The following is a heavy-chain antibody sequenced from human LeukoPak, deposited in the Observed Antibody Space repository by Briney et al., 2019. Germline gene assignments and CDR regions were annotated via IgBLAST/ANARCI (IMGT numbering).Heavy chain of an antibody. V-gene: IGHV4-39*01. J-gene: IGHJ4*02. CDR1: GGSISSSSYY. CDR2: IYYSGST. CDR3: LSGSYLGYFDY. Sequence: KPSETLSLTCTVSGGSISSSSYYWGWIRQPPGKGLEWIGSIYYSGSTYYNPSLKSRVTISVDTSKNQFSLKLSSVTAADTAVYYCLSGSYLGYFDYWGQGTLVTVSS. D-gene: IGHD1-26*01.